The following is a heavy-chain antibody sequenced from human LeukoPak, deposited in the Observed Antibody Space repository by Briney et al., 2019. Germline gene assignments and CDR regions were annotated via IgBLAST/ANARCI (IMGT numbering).Heavy chain of an antibody. CDR1: GFTFSNYE. Sequence: GGSLRLSCAASGFTFSNYEMNWVRQAPGKGLEWVSYISSSGGTIYYADSVKGRFTNSRDNAKNSLYLQMNSLRAEDTAIYYCARFWSDCYKYFDYWGQGTLVTVSS. D-gene: IGHD3-3*01. J-gene: IGHJ4*02. CDR2: ISSSGGTI. CDR3: ARFWSDCYKYFDY. V-gene: IGHV3-48*03.